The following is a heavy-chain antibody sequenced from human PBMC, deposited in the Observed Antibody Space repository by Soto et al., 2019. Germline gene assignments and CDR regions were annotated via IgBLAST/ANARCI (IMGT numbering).Heavy chain of an antibody. J-gene: IGHJ4*02. D-gene: IGHD1-26*01. CDR2: IKQDGSEK. Sequence: GGSPRLSCAASGFTFSSYWMSWVRQAPGKGLEWVANIKQDGSEKYYVDSVKGRFTISRDNAKNSLYLQMNSLRAEDTAVYYCARVESKGGATHFDYWGQGTLVTVSS. CDR3: ARVESKGGATHFDY. CDR1: GFTFSSYW. V-gene: IGHV3-7*05.